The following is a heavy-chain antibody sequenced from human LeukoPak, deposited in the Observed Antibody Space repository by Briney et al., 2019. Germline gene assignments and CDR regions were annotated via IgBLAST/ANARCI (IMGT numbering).Heavy chain of an antibody. CDR1: GGSISSSSYY. V-gene: IGHV4-39*01. CDR2: IYYSGST. Sequence: SETLSLTCTVSGGSISSSSYYWGWIRQPPGKGLEWIGSIYYSGSTYYNPSPKSRVTISVDTSKNQFSLKLSSVTAADTAVYYCARHNNRVAGANDYWGQGTLVTVSS. D-gene: IGHD6-19*01. CDR3: ARHNNRVAGANDY. J-gene: IGHJ4*02.